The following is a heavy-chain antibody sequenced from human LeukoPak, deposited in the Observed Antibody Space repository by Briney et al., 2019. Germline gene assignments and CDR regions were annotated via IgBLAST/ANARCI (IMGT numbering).Heavy chain of an antibody. CDR3: ARYGGYFDY. J-gene: IGHJ4*02. CDR1: GFTFSSYW. CDR2: IKQDGSEK. D-gene: IGHD4-23*01. V-gene: IGHV3-7*03. Sequence: GGSLRLSCAASGFTFSSYWMSWVRQARGKGLEWVANIKQDGSEKYYVDSVKGRFTIYRDNAKNSLYLQMNSMRAEDTAVYYCARYGGYFDYWGQEALVTVAS.